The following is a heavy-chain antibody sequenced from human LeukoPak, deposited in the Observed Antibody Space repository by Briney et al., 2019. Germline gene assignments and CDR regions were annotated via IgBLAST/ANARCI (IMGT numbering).Heavy chain of an antibody. CDR2: ISYDGSNK. Sequence: PGGSLRLSCAASGFTFSSYAMHWVRQAPGKGLEWVAVISYDGSNKYYADSVKGRFTTSRDNSKNTLYLQMNSLRAEDTAVYYCARETGSSGWYYRSGRWFDPWGQGTLVTVSS. D-gene: IGHD6-19*01. CDR1: GFTFSSYA. CDR3: ARETGSSGWYYRSGRWFDP. V-gene: IGHV3-30*04. J-gene: IGHJ5*02.